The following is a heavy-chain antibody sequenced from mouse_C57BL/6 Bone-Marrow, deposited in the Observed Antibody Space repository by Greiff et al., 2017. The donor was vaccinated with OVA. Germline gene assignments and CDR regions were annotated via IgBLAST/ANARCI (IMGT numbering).Heavy chain of an antibody. J-gene: IGHJ4*01. V-gene: IGHV1-81*01. Sequence: VQLQQSGAELARPGASVKLSCKASGYTFTSYGISWVKQRTGQGLEWIGEIYPRGGNTYYNEKFKGKATLTADKSSSTAYMELRSLTSEDSAVYFCAREGNYAMDYWGQGTSVTVSS. CDR1: GYTFTSYG. CDR2: IYPRGGNT. CDR3: AREGNYAMDY.